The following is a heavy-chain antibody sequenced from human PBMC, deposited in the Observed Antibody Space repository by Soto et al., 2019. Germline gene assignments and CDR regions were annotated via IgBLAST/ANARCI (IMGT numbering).Heavy chain of an antibody. V-gene: IGHV3-30*03. J-gene: IGHJ6*02. CDR1: GFTFSSYG. Sequence: PGGSLRLSCAASGFTFSSYGMHWVRQAPGKGLEWVAFISYDGSNKYYADSVKGRFTISRDNSKNTLYLQINSLRAEDTAVYYCARSPQFRRAYCGGGSCSYYYYGMDVWGQGTTVTVSS. D-gene: IGHD2-15*01. CDR2: ISYDGSNK. CDR3: ARSPQFRRAYCGGGSCSYYYYGMDV.